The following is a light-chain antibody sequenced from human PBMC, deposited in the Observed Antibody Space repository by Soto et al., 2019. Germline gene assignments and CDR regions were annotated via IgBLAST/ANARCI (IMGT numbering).Light chain of an antibody. CDR3: QHYDGYPQT. CDR2: AAS. Sequence: DIQMTQSPSSLSASVGDRVTITCRPSQGISNYLAWFQQKPGKAPKSLLSAASSLYRGVPSRFSGSGSETHFPLTISSLQRDDFATYSSQHYDGYPQTFGQGTQLEIK. J-gene: IGKJ5*01. CDR1: QGISNY. V-gene: IGKV1-16*01.